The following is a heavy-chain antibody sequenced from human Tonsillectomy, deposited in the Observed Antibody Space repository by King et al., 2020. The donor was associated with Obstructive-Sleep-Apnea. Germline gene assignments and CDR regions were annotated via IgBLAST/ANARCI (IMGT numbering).Heavy chain of an antibody. CDR2: ISGSGGST. CDR3: AKDREPETTMIVVVRGGPAEYFQH. J-gene: IGHJ1*01. CDR1: GFTFSSYA. V-gene: IGHV3-23*04. D-gene: IGHD3-22*01. Sequence: VQLVESGGGLVQPGGSLRLSCAASGFTFSSYAMSWVRQAPGKGLEWVSAISGSGGSTYYADSVKGRFTISRDNSKNTLYLQMNSLRAEDTAVYNCAKDREPETTMIVVVRGGPAEYFQHWGQGTLVTVSS.